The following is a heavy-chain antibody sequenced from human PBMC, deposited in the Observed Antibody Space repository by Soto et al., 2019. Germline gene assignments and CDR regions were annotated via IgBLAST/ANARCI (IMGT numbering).Heavy chain of an antibody. CDR1: GFSVSSNY. J-gene: IGHJ4*02. CDR2: IYSGGST. V-gene: IGHV3-66*04. CDR3: ARRHYYGSD. D-gene: IGHD3-10*01. Sequence: EVQLVESGGGLVQPGGSLRLSCAASGFSVSSNYMYWVRQAPGKGLECVSLIYSGGSTDHADSVKDRFTISRDNSKNTLYLPMNSLRAEDTAVYYCARRHYYGSDWGQGTLVTVSS.